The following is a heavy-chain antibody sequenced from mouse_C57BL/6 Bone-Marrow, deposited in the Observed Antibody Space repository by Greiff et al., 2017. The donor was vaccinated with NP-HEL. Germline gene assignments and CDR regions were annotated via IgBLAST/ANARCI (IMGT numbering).Heavy chain of an antibody. CDR1: GYTFTDYY. J-gene: IGHJ1*03. V-gene: IGHV1-19*01. CDR3: ARHYDYDGEGFYWYFDV. Sequence: EVQLQQSGPVLVKPGASVKMSCKASGYTFTDYYMNWVKQSHGKSLEWIGVINPYNGGTSYNQKFKGKATLTVDKSSSTAYMELNSLTSEDSAVYYCARHYDYDGEGFYWYFDVWGTGTTVTVSS. D-gene: IGHD2-4*01. CDR2: INPYNGGT.